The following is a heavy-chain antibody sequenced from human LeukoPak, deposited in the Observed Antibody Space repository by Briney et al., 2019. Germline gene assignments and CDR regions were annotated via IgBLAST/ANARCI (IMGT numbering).Heavy chain of an antibody. Sequence: SETLSLTCAVSGYSISSGYYWGWIRQPPGKGLEWIGSIYHSGSTNYNPSLKSRVTISVDTSKNQFSLKLSSVTAADTAVYYCARHTKRVGNWFDPWGQGTLVTVSS. J-gene: IGHJ5*02. CDR1: GYSISSGYY. CDR2: IYHSGST. V-gene: IGHV4-38-2*01. CDR3: ARHTKRVGNWFDP. D-gene: IGHD1-26*01.